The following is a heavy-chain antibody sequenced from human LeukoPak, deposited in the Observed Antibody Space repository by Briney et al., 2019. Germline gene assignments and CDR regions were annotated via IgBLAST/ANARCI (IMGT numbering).Heavy chain of an antibody. J-gene: IGHJ3*02. V-gene: IGHV4-59*01. Sequence: SETLSLTCTVSGGSISSYYWSWLRQPPGKGLEWIGYIYYSGSTNYNPSLKSRVTISVDTSKNQFSLKLSSVTAADTAVYYCARITKVHDAFDIWGQGTMVTVSS. CDR3: ARITKVHDAFDI. D-gene: IGHD1-1*01. CDR1: GGSISSYY. CDR2: IYYSGST.